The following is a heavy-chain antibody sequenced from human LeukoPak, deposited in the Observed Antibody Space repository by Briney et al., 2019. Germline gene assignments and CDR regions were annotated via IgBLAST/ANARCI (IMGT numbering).Heavy chain of an antibody. V-gene: IGHV3-48*03. CDR3: ARLWFGELAFDY. J-gene: IGHJ4*02. D-gene: IGHD3-10*01. CDR1: GFTFSSYE. Sequence: GGSLRLSCAASGFTFSSYEMNWVRQAPGKGLEWVSYISSSGSTIYYADSVKGRFTISRDNSKNTLYLQMNSLRAEDTAVYYCARLWFGELAFDYWGQGTLVTVSS. CDR2: ISSSGSTI.